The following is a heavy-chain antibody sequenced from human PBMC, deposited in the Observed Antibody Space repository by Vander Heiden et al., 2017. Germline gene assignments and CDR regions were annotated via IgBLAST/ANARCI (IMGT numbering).Heavy chain of an antibody. Sequence: EVQLVESGGAVVQPGGSLRLSWAAPGFSFDDYTMHWVLQAPGKGLEWVSLISWDGGSTYYADSVRGRFTISRDNSKNSLYLQMNSLRTEDIALYYCAKDIATSGYFDYCGQGTLVTVSS. V-gene: IGHV3-43*01. CDR2: ISWDGGST. CDR3: AKDIATSGYFDY. D-gene: IGHD3-3*01. CDR1: GFSFDDYT. J-gene: IGHJ4*02.